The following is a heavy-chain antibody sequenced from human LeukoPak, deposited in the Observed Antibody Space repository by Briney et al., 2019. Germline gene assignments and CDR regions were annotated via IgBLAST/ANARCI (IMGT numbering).Heavy chain of an antibody. CDR1: GFRFSISG. D-gene: IGHD2-2*01. Sequence: GWSLRLCCAAPGFRFSISGMHWVRQAPGRGLERAAFIQFDENDKFYADSLKGRFTISRDNSKNTVYLQMNSLRPEDTAVYYCAKERPLMPFDIWGQGTIVTVSS. CDR2: IQFDENDK. J-gene: IGHJ3*02. CDR3: AKERPLMPFDI. V-gene: IGHV3-30*02.